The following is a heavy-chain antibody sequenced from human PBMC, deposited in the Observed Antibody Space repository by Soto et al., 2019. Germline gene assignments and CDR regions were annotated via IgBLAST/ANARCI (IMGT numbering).Heavy chain of an antibody. CDR1: GFTFSDYY. V-gene: IGHV3-11*01. CDR2: ISSSGSTI. J-gene: IGHJ4*02. D-gene: IGHD3-9*01. Sequence: GGSLRLSCAASGFTFSDYYMSWIRQAPGQGLEWVSYISSSGSTIYYADSVKGRFTISRDNAKNSLYLQMNSLRAEDTAVYYCARVTRYFDWLSDYFDYWGQGTLVTVSS. CDR3: ARVTRYFDWLSDYFDY.